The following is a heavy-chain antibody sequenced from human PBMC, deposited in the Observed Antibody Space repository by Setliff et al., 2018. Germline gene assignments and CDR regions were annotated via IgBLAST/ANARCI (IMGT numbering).Heavy chain of an antibody. J-gene: IGHJ4*02. CDR1: GYTFSGSG. Sequence: ASVKVSCKASGYTFSGSGISWVRQAPGQGLEWMGWISPHTGNTFYAPQFQGRVIMTTDTSTNTAYMDLRSLRSDDTAVYYCARGGLAAAGRKGVFEHWGQGTLVTVSS. CDR2: ISPHTGNT. V-gene: IGHV1-18*01. D-gene: IGHD6-13*01. CDR3: ARGGLAAAGRKGVFEH.